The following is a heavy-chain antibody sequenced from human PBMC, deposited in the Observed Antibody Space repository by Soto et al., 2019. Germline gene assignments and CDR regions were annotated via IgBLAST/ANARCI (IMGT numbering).Heavy chain of an antibody. CDR3: ARGRYGEY. CDR2: ISAHNGNT. V-gene: IGHV1-18*01. CDR1: GYTFTSYG. D-gene: IGHD3-10*01. J-gene: IGHJ4*02. Sequence: QVHLVQSGAEVKKPGASVKVSRKASGYTFTSYGITWVRQAPGQGLEWMGWISAHNGNTDYAQKLQGRVIVPRDTSTSTAYMELRSLISDDTAVYYCARGRYGEYWGQGALVTVSS.